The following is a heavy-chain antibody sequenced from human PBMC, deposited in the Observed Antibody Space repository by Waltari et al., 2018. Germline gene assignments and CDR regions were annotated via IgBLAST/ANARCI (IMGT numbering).Heavy chain of an antibody. CDR3: ARVFVAAAGSHHDAFDI. D-gene: IGHD6-13*01. CDR2: ISGSSSYI. Sequence: EVQLVESGGGLVKPGGSLRLSCCASGFTFSSYPMTWVRQAPGKGLEWVSSISGSSSYIYYADSVKGRFTISRDNAKNSLYLQMNSLRAEDTAVYYCARVFVAAAGSHHDAFDIWGQGTMVTVSS. CDR1: GFTFSSYP. J-gene: IGHJ3*02. V-gene: IGHV3-21*03.